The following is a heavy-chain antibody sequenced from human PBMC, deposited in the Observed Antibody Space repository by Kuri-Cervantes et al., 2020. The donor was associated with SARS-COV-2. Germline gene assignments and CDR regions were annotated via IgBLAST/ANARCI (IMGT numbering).Heavy chain of an antibody. CDR3: ARYSGSYYSDY. Sequence: ESLKISCAVYGGSFSDYYWSWVRQPPGKGLEWIGEINHSGSTNYNPSLKSRVTISVDTSKNQFSLKLSSVTAADTAVYYCARYSGSYYSDYWGQGTLVTVSS. D-gene: IGHD1-26*01. CDR2: INHSGST. V-gene: IGHV4-34*01. J-gene: IGHJ4*02. CDR1: GGSFSDYY.